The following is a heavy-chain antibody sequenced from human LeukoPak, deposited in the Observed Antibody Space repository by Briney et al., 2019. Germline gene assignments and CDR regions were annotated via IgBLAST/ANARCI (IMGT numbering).Heavy chain of an antibody. V-gene: IGHV3-30*18. J-gene: IGHJ4*02. CDR1: GFVFGTYA. Sequence: GGSLRLSCAASGFVFGTYAMHWVRQAPGKGLECVSMISYDGSDEYYADSVKGRFAISRDNSKNTLYLQMNSLRPEDTAVYYCAKIRVRGVHYFDYWGQGTQVTVPS. D-gene: IGHD3-10*01. CDR2: ISYDGSDE. CDR3: AKIRVRGVHYFDY.